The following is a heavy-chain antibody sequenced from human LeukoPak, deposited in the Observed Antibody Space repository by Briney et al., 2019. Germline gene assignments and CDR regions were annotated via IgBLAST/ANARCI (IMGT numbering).Heavy chain of an antibody. J-gene: IGHJ6*02. CDR3: ARDRVAVAGTFYYHYGLDV. CDR2: ISYDGSNK. CDR1: GFTFSSYA. D-gene: IGHD6-19*01. V-gene: IGHV3-30*04. Sequence: GGSLRLSCAASGFTFSSYAMHWVRQAPGKGLEWVAVISYDGSNKYYADSVKGRFTISRDNSKNTLYLQMNSLRAEDTAVYYCARDRVAVAGTFYYHYGLDVWGQGTTVTVSS.